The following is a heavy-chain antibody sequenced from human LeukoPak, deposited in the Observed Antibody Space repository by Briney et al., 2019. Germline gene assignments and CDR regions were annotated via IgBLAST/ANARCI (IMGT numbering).Heavy chain of an antibody. CDR2: ITTSSSYI. V-gene: IGHV3-21*01. CDR1: GFTFSTYN. J-gene: IGHJ6*03. D-gene: IGHD6-25*01. CDR3: ARELQQRDTYYYSYYMDV. Sequence: GGSLRLSCAASGFTFSTYNMNWVRQAPGKGLEWVSSITTSSSYISYADSVKGRFTISRDNAKKSLYLQMNNLSAEDTAVYYCARELQQRDTYYYSYYMDVWGKGTTVTISS.